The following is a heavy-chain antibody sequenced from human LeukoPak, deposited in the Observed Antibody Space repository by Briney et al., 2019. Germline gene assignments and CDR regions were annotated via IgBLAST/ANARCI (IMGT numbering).Heavy chain of an antibody. CDR1: GFTFSSYS. D-gene: IGHD2-2*01. V-gene: IGHV3-21*01. CDR3: YCGSSTSCAGCTVQFDY. Sequence: GGSLRLSCAASGFTFSSYSMNWVRQAPGKGLEWVSSISSSSSYIYYADSVKGRFTISRDNAKNSLYLQMNSLRAEDTAVYYCYCGSSTSCAGCTVQFDYWGQGTLVTVSS. J-gene: IGHJ4*02. CDR2: ISSSSSYI.